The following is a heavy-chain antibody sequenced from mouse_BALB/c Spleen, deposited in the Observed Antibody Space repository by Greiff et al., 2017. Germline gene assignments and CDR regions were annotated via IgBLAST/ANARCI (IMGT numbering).Heavy chain of an antibody. D-gene: IGHD3-1*01. J-gene: IGHJ4*01. CDR1: GFAFSSYD. V-gene: IGHV5-12-1*01. CDR2: ISSGGGST. Sequence: EVHLVESGGGLVKPGGSLKLSCAASGFAFSSYDMSWVRQTPEKRLEWVAYISSGGGSTYYPDTVKGRFTISRDNAKNTLYLQMSSLKSEDTAMYYCARHELGLRAMDYWGQGTSVTVSS. CDR3: ARHELGLRAMDY.